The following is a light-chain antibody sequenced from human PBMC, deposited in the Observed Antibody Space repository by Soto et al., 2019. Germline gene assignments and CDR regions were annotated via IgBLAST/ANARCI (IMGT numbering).Light chain of an antibody. V-gene: IGLV2-14*01. J-gene: IGLJ1*01. CDR2: QVT. CDR1: SSDIAIYNF. CDR3: SSYTDSTDYV. Sequence: LTQPASVSGSPGQSITISCTGTSSDIAIYNFVSWYQQHPGKAPRLMIFQVTNRPSGVSTRFSGSKSGNTASLTISGLQAEDEADYYCSSYTDSTDYVFGTGTKVTVL.